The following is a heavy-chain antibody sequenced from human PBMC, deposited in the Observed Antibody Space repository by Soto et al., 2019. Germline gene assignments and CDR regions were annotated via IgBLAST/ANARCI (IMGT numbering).Heavy chain of an antibody. CDR2: ISGSGGST. CDR3: AKVDGGERIAARPSTNDY. D-gene: IGHD6-6*01. CDR1: GFTFSSYA. Sequence: GGSLRLSCAASGFTFSSYAMSWVRQAPGKGLEWVSAISGSGGSTYYADSVKGRFTISRDNSKNTLYLQMNSLRAEDTAVYYCAKVDGGERIAARPSTNDYWGQGTLVTVSS. V-gene: IGHV3-23*01. J-gene: IGHJ4*02.